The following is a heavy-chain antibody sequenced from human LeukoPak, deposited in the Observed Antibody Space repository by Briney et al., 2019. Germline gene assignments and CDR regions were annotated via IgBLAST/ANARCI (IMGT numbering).Heavy chain of an antibody. CDR3: ARQRGGSYSWDAFDI. CDR2: IYPGDSGT. CDR1: GYSFTSYW. J-gene: IGHJ3*02. D-gene: IGHD1-26*01. V-gene: IGHV5-51*01. Sequence: GESLKISCKGSGYSFTSYWIGWVRQMPGKGLEWMGIIYPGDSGTRYSPSFQGQVTISADKSITTAYLQWSSLKASDTAMYYCARQRGGSYSWDAFDIWGQGTMVTVS.